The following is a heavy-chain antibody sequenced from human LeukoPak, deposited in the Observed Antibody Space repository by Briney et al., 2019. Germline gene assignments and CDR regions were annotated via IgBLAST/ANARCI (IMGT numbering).Heavy chain of an antibody. J-gene: IGHJ4*02. V-gene: IGHV4-59*11. CDR1: GGSISSHY. Sequence: PSETLSLTCTVSGGSISSHYWSWIRQPPGKGLEWIGYIYYSGTTNYNPSLKSRVTISVDTSKNQFSLKLSSVTAADTAVYYCARGRDYGDYPTDYWGQGTLVTVSS. D-gene: IGHD4-17*01. CDR3: ARGRDYGDYPTDY. CDR2: IYYSGTT.